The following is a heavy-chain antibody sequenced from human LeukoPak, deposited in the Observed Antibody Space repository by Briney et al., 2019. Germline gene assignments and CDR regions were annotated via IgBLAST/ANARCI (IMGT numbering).Heavy chain of an antibody. Sequence: PGGSLRLSCAASGFTFSSYAMSWVRQAPGKGLEWVSAISGSGGSTYYADSVKGRFTISRDNSKNTLYLQMNSLRAEDTAVYYCAKDAGLYYDSSGYYYDYWGQGTLVTVSS. CDR2: ISGSGGST. CDR1: GFTFSSYA. V-gene: IGHV3-23*01. J-gene: IGHJ4*02. CDR3: AKDAGLYYDSSGYYYDY. D-gene: IGHD3-22*01.